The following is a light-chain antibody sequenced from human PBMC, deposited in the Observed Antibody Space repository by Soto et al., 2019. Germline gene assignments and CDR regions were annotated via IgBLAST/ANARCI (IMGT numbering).Light chain of an antibody. CDR2: GAS. CDR1: ESVHSNY. CDR3: QQYGSSPWT. J-gene: IGKJ5*01. V-gene: IGKV3-20*01. Sequence: EILLTQSPGTLSLSPGERATVSCRASESVHSNYLAWYQQKPGQAPRLLIYGASSRATGIPDRFSGSGSGTDFTLTISRLEPEDFAVYYCQQYGSSPWTFGQGTRLEIK.